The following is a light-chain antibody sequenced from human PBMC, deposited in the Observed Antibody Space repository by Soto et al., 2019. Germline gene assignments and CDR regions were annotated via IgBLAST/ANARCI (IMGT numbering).Light chain of an antibody. CDR1: QSVSGN. Sequence: XXPGERATLSCRAGQSVSGNLAWSQKFLGQPPSLPTFGHPPRAPGIPARFSGSGSGTEFTLTISSLQSEDFPGYYCQQYNNWPPITFGQGTRLEIK. CDR3: QQYNNWPPIT. J-gene: IGKJ5*01. V-gene: IGKV3-15*01. CDR2: GHP.